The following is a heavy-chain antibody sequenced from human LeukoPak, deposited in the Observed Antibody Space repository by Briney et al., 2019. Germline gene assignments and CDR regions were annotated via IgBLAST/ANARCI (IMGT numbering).Heavy chain of an antibody. Sequence: GGSLRLSCAASGFTFSSYWMHWVRQAPGKGLVWVSRINSDGSSTNYADSVKGRFTISRDNAKNTLYLQMNSLRAEDTAVYYCARVPHCSSTGCYSWFDPWGQGTLVTVSS. CDR2: INSDGSST. CDR3: ARVPHCSSTGCYSWFDP. J-gene: IGHJ5*02. V-gene: IGHV3-74*01. D-gene: IGHD2-2*01. CDR1: GFTFSSYW.